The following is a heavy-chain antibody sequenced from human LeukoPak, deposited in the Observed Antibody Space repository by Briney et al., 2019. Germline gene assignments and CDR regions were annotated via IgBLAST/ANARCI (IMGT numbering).Heavy chain of an antibody. D-gene: IGHD3-22*01. CDR3: ARDNGGAYYFDSSAYYHNDAFDI. Sequence: APVKVSCKASGYTFTTFGISWLRQAPGQGLEWMGWISARNGNINYAQKFQGRVTMTTDTSTSTAYMELRSLRSDHTAVYYCARDNGGAYYFDSSAYYHNDAFDIWGQGTMVTVSS. J-gene: IGHJ3*02. V-gene: IGHV1-18*01. CDR1: GYTFTTFG. CDR2: ISARNGNI.